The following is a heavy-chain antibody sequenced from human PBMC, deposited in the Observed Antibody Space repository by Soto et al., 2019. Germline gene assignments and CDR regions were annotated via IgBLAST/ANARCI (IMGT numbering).Heavy chain of an antibody. V-gene: IGHV3-64D*08. CDR2: ISSNGGST. J-gene: IGHJ4*02. CDR1: GFTFSSYA. D-gene: IGHD6-19*01. CDR3: VKGVAVAVISPPDY. Sequence: GGSLRLSCSASGFTFSSYAMHWVRQAPGKGLEYVSAISSNGGSTYYADSVKGRFTISRDNSKNTLYLQMSSLRAEDTAVYYCVKGVAVAVISPPDYWGQGTLVTVSS.